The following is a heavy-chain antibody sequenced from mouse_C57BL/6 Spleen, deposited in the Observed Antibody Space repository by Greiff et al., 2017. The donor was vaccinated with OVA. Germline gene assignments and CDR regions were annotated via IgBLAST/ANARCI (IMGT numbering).Heavy chain of an antibody. CDR2: INPNNGGT. V-gene: IGHV1-26*01. Sequence: EVQLKQSGPELVKPGASVKISCKASGYTFTDYYMNWVKQSHGKSLEWIGDINPNNGGTSYNQKFKGKATLTVDKSSSTAYMELRSLTSEDSAVYYCARKEAYLYYAMDYWGQGTSVTVSS. CDR1: GYTFTDYY. CDR3: ARKEAYLYYAMDY. J-gene: IGHJ4*01. D-gene: IGHD5-5*01.